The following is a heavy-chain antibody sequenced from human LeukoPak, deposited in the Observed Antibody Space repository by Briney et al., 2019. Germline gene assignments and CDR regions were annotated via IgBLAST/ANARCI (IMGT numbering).Heavy chain of an antibody. V-gene: IGHV1-69*13. J-gene: IGHJ4*02. CDR1: GYTFTSYA. CDR3: ARDMTFSRQGIAVAGTDY. D-gene: IGHD6-19*01. CDR2: IIPIFGTA. Sequence: GASVKVSCKASGYTFTSYAISWVRQAPGQGLEWMGGIIPIFGTANYAQKFQGRVTITADESTSTAYMELSSLRSEDTAVYYCARDMTFSRQGIAVAGTDYWGQGTLVTVSS.